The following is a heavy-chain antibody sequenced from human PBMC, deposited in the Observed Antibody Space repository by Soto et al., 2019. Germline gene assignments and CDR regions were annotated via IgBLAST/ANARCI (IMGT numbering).Heavy chain of an antibody. D-gene: IGHD6-19*01. CDR1: GGSISSGGYY. V-gene: IGHV4-31*03. CDR3: ARDIGSVAGTIGWFDP. J-gene: IGHJ5*02. Sequence: TLSLTCTVSGGSISSGGYYWSWIRQHPGKGLEWIGYIYYSGSTYYNPSLKSRVTISVDTSKNQFSLKLSSVTAADTAVYYCARDIGSVAGTIGWFDPWGQGTLVTVSS. CDR2: IYYSGST.